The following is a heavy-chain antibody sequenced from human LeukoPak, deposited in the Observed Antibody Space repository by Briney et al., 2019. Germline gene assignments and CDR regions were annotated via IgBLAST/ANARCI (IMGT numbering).Heavy chain of an antibody. D-gene: IGHD3-22*01. Sequence: GESLKISCKGSGYSFTSYWIGWVRQMPGKGLEWMGIIYPGDSDTRYSPSFQGQVTISADKSISTAYLQWSSLKASDTAMYYCARRSYYDSSGYYTPRHAFDIWGQGTMVTVSS. V-gene: IGHV5-51*01. CDR2: IYPGDSDT. CDR3: ARRSYYDSSGYYTPRHAFDI. J-gene: IGHJ3*02. CDR1: GYSFTSYW.